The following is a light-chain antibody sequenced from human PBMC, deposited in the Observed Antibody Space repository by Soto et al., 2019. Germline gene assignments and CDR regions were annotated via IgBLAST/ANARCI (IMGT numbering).Light chain of an antibody. V-gene: IGLV2-8*01. CDR2: RVT. CDR3: CAYAGINTVI. J-gene: IGLJ2*01. Sequence: QSALTQPPSASGSPGQSVTISCTGTSSDVGGYNYVSWYQQHPGKAPKLLMFRVTERPSGVPDRFSGSKSGNTASLTVSGLQAADEADYYCCAYAGINTVIFGGGTKLTV. CDR1: SSDVGGYNY.